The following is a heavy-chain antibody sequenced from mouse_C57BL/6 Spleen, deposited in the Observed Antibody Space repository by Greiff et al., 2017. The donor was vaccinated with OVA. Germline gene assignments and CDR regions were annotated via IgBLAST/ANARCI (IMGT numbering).Heavy chain of an antibody. CDR2: IDPANGNT. D-gene: IGHD1-1*01. J-gene: IGHJ1*03. V-gene: IGHV14-3*01. Sequence: EVQRVESVAELVRPGASVKLSCTASGFNIKNTYMHWVKQRPEQGLEWIGRIDPANGNTKYAPKFQGKATITADTSSNTAYLQLSSLTSEDTAIYYCARGDYGSPHWYFDVWGTGTTVTVSS. CDR1: GFNIKNTY. CDR3: ARGDYGSPHWYFDV.